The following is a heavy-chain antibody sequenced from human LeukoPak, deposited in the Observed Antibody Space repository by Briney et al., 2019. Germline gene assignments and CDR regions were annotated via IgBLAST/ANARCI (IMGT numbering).Heavy chain of an antibody. J-gene: IGHJ4*02. D-gene: IGHD2-15*01. Sequence: HPGGSLRLSCAASGFAFSSYAMSWVRQAPRKGLEWVLAISGSGGSTYYADSVKGRFTISRDNSKNTLYLQMNSLRADDTAVYYCAGGSLGSGTSSDCCPLDYWGQGTLDTVSS. CDR1: GFAFSSYA. V-gene: IGHV3-23*01. CDR2: ISGSGGST. CDR3: AGGSLGSGTSSDCCPLDY.